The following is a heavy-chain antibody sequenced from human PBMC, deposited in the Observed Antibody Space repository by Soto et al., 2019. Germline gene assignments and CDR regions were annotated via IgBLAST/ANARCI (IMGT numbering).Heavy chain of an antibody. Sequence: PGGSLRLSCAASGFPFSSYWMNWVRQAPGKGLVFVSGINSGGSVYADSVKGRFTISRDNSKNTLYLQMNSLRAEDTAVYYCAKDFRGYSGYDFGYWGQGTLVTVSS. J-gene: IGHJ4*02. CDR3: AKDFRGYSGYDFGY. CDR2: INSGGS. V-gene: IGHV3-74*03. CDR1: GFPFSSYW. D-gene: IGHD5-12*01.